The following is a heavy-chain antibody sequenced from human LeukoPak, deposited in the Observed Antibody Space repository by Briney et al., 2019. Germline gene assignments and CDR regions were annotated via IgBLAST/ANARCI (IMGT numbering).Heavy chain of an antibody. CDR2: FDPEDGEI. CDR1: EYTLPELS. V-gene: IGHV1-24*01. J-gene: IGHJ3*02. Sequence: ASVKVSCKVSEYTLPELSMHWVRQAPGKGLEWLGGFDPEDGEIIYAQKFQGRVTMSDDTSTDTAYMELGSLRSDDTAVYYCAADRGDYSGSYWTAFDIWGQGTMVTVSS. D-gene: IGHD1-26*01. CDR3: AADRGDYSGSYWTAFDI.